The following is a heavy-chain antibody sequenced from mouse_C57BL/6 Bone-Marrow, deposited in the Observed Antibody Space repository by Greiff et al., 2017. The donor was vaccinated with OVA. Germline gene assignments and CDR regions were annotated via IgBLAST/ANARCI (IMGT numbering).Heavy chain of an antibody. CDR2: ISPGRGSI. CDR1: GYTFTDSY. V-gene: IGHV1-75*01. Sequence: QVQLQQSGPELVKPGASVKISCKASGYTFTDSYINWVKQRPGQGLEWIGWISPGRGSIYYTETFNGKATLTVDKSSSTTYMLLSSLTSEDSAVYFCARGPSGSPYYYAMDYWGQGTSVTVSS. J-gene: IGHJ4*01. D-gene: IGHD1-1*01. CDR3: ARGPSGSPYYYAMDY.